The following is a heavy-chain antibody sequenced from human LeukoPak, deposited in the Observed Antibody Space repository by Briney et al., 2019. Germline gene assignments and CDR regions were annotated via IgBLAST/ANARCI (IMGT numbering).Heavy chain of an antibody. D-gene: IGHD1-26*01. J-gene: IGHJ4*02. V-gene: IGHV4-34*01. CDR3: ATSGSYLGDYFDY. CDR1: GLSFTDYY. Sequence: GSLRLSCAASGLSFTDYYMSWIRQPPGKGLEWIGEINHSGSTNYNPSLKSRVTISVDTSKSQFSLKLSSVTAADTAVYYCATSGSYLGDYFDYWGQGTLVTVSS. CDR2: INHSGST.